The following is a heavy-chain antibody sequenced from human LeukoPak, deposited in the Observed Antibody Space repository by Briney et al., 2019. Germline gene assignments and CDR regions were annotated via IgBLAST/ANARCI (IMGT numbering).Heavy chain of an antibody. Sequence: ASVKVSCKASGDTFSSHYVHWVRQAPGQGPEWMGVIDPFGRETHYAQRLQGRVTMTRDTSASRVDMELSGLRFEDTAVYYCTRGSGSYSFDYWGQGTLVTVSS. D-gene: IGHD3-10*01. J-gene: IGHJ4*02. V-gene: IGHV1-46*04. CDR3: TRGSGSYSFDY. CDR2: IDPFGRET. CDR1: GDTFSSHY.